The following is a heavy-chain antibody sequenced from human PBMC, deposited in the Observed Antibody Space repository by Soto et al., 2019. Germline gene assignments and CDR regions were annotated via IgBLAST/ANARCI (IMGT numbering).Heavy chain of an antibody. CDR2: ISYDGSNK. V-gene: IGHV3-30-3*01. Sequence: GGSLRLSCAASGFTFSSYAMHWVRQAPGKGLEWVAVISYDGSNKYYADSVKGRFTISRDNSKNTLYLQMNSLRAEDTAVYYCARDYDALAAAGPGTPDYWGQGTLVTVSS. D-gene: IGHD6-13*01. CDR1: GFTFSSYA. CDR3: ARDYDALAAAGPGTPDY. J-gene: IGHJ4*02.